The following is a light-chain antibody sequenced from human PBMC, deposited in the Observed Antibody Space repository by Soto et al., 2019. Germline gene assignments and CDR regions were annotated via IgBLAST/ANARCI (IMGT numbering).Light chain of an antibody. V-gene: IGLV1-47*01. CDR1: SSNIGSNY. CDR2: RND. CDR3: AAWDESLNGHWV. J-gene: IGLJ3*02. Sequence: QSVLTQPPSASGTPGQRVTISCSGSSSNIGSNYVYWYQRLPGTAPKLLIYRNDQRPSGIPDRFSGSKSGTSASLAISGLRSEDEADYYCAAWDESLNGHWVFGGGTKLTVL.